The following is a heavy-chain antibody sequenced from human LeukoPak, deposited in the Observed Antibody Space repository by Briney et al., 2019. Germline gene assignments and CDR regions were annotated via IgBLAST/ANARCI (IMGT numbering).Heavy chain of an antibody. D-gene: IGHD3-3*01. J-gene: IGHJ4*02. Sequence: GGSLRLSCAASGFTFSSYWMSWVRQAPGKGLEWVANIKQDGSEKYYVDSVKGRFTISRDNAKNSLYLQMNSLRAEDTALYYCARILHILRFLEWSSFDYWGQGTLVTVSS. CDR3: ARILHILRFLEWSSFDY. V-gene: IGHV3-7*03. CDR1: GFTFSSYW. CDR2: IKQDGSEK.